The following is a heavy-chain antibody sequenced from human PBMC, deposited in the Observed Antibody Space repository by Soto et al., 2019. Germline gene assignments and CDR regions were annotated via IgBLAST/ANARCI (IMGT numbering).Heavy chain of an antibody. Sequence: EVQLVESGGGLVKPGGSLRLSCAASGFTFSSYSMNWVRQAPGKGPEWVSSISSSSSYIYYADSVKGRFTISRDNAKNSLYLQMNSLRAEDTAVYYCARVPFGVVPQYYYYYGMDVWGQGTTVTVSS. J-gene: IGHJ6*02. CDR1: GFTFSSYS. D-gene: IGHD3-3*01. V-gene: IGHV3-21*01. CDR2: ISSSSSYI. CDR3: ARVPFGVVPQYYYYYGMDV.